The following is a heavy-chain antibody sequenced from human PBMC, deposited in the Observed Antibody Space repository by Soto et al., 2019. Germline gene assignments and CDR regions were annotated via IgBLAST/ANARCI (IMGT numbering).Heavy chain of an antibody. CDR1: AGTLSSYA. CDR2: IIPIFGTA. J-gene: IGHJ6*02. V-gene: IGHV1-69*13. CDR3: ARGGGGRYYYGADA. Sequence: ASVNVSCKAAAGTLSSYAISWVRQAPGEGLEWMGGIIPIFGTANYAQKFQGRVTITADESTSTAYMELSSLRSEDTAVYYCARGGGGRYYYGADALGQKTTVTGSS. D-gene: IGHD2-15*01.